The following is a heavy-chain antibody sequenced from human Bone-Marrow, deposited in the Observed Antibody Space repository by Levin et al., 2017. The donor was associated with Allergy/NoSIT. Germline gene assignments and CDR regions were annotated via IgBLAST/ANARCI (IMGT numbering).Heavy chain of an antibody. D-gene: IGHD2-21*01. J-gene: IGHJ1*01. CDR1: GYSFVDYW. Sequence: GASVKVSCKGSGYSFVDYWINWVRQMPGKGLEWMGRIDPRDSYINYSPSFEGHVTLSVDKSNSTAYLHWSSLKASDTAMYFCARGGLSDSFFLWGQGTLVTVSS. CDR2: IDPRDSYI. CDR3: ARGGLSDSFFL. V-gene: IGHV5-10-1*01.